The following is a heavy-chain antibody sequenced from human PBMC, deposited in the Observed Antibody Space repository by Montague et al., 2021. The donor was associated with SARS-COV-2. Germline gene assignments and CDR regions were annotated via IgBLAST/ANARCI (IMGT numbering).Heavy chain of an antibody. D-gene: IGHD3-16*01. Sequence: SLRLSCAASGFTFSSYAMHWVRQAPGKGLEWVAVISYDGSNKYCADSVKGRFTISRDNSKNTLYLQMNSLRAEDTAVYYCATGRGGGYYYGMDVWGQGTTVTVSS. J-gene: IGHJ6*02. CDR1: GFTFSSYA. CDR3: ATGRGGGYYYGMDV. V-gene: IGHV3-30-3*01. CDR2: ISYDGSNK.